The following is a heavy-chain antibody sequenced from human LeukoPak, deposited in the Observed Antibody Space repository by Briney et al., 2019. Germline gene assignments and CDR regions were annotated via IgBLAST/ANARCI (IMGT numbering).Heavy chain of an antibody. CDR2: IYHSGTT. CDR1: GGSLSSYY. D-gene: IGHD5-24*01. Sequence: PSETLSLTCTVSGGSLSSYYWSWIRQPPGKGLEWIGYIYHSGTTSYSPSLKSRITISVDTSKNQFSLKLTSVTAADTAVYYCARGRDGYNDGFDIWGQGTMVTVSS. V-gene: IGHV4-59*01. CDR3: ARGRDGYNDGFDI. J-gene: IGHJ3*02.